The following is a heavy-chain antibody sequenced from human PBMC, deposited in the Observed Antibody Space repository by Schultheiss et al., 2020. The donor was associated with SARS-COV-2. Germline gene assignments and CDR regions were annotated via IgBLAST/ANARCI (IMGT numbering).Heavy chain of an antibody. Sequence: ASVKVSCKASGGTFSSYTISWVRQAPGQGLEWMGWINPNSGGTNYAQKFQGRVTMTRDTSISTAYMELSRLRSDDTAVYYCARPPYSRYYYGSGSYYNWFDPWGQGTLVTVSS. CDR1: GGTFSSYT. V-gene: IGHV1-2*02. D-gene: IGHD3-10*01. CDR3: ARPPYSRYYYGSGSYYNWFDP. CDR2: INPNSGGT. J-gene: IGHJ5*02.